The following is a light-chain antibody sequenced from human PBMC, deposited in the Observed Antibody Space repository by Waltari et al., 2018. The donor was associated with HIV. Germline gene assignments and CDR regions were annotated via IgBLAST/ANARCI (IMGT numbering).Light chain of an antibody. CDR2: DND. Sequence: QSVLTQPPSVSAAPAQRVTISRSGCNSHIVIIFFSCYQRLPGTAPKLLIHDNDVRPSGIPDRFSGSKSGTSATLGITGLQTGDEATYYCGSWDSSLSAVVFGGGTRLTV. CDR1: NSHIVIIF. CDR3: GSWDSSLSAVV. V-gene: IGLV1-51*01. J-gene: IGLJ2*01.